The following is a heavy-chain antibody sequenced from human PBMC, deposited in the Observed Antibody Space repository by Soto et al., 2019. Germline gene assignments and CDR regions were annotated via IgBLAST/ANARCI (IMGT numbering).Heavy chain of an antibody. V-gene: IGHV4-59*06. CDR1: GGSISSYY. Sequence: SETLSLTCTVSGGSISSYYWSWIRQVPGKGLEWIGHIYVTGAVDYNPSLRDRITISQDTSERQFSLNLRLVTAADTAVYYCARLRIATNNYKWFDPWGQGTLVTVSS. J-gene: IGHJ5*02. CDR2: IYVTGAV. CDR3: ARLRIATNNYKWFDP. D-gene: IGHD2-21*01.